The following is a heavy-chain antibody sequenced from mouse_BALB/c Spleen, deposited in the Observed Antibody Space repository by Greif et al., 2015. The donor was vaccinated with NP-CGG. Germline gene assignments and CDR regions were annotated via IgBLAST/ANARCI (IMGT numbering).Heavy chain of an antibody. J-gene: IGHJ4*01. CDR1: GFTFSSYA. D-gene: IGHD1-1*01. Sequence: EVQLVESGGGLVKPGGSLKLSCAASGFTFSSYAMSWVRQTPEKRLEWVATISSGGSYTYYPDSVKGRFTISRDNAKNTLYLQMSSLRSEDTAMYYCARHYYGSSYAMDHWGQGTSVTVSS. CDR2: ISSGGSYT. CDR3: ARHYYGSSYAMDH. V-gene: IGHV5-9-3*01.